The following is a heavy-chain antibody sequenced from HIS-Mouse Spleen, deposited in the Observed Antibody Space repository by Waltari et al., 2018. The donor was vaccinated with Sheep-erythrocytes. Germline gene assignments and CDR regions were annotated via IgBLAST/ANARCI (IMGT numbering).Heavy chain of an antibody. CDR2: ISSSSSYI. J-gene: IGHJ3*02. CDR3: ARDSTSDAFDI. D-gene: IGHD6-6*01. V-gene: IGHV3-21*01. CDR1: GFTFSSYS. Sequence: EVQLVESGGGLVKPGGSLRLSCAASGFTFSSYSMTWVRQAPGKGLEWVSSISSSSSYIYYADSVKGRFTISRDNAKNSLYLQMNSLRAEDTAVYYCARDSTSDAFDIWGQGTMVTVSS.